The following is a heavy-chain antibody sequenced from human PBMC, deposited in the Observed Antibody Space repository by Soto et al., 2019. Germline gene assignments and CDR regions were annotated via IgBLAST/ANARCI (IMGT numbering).Heavy chain of an antibody. CDR3: ATSSSPHLGMDV. Sequence: QVQLVESGGGVVQPGRSLGLSCAASGFTFSSYGMHWVRQAPGKGLEWVAVIWYDGSNKYYADSVKGRFTISRDNSKNTLYLQMNSLRAEDTAVYYCATSSSPHLGMDVWGQGTTVTVSS. CDR2: IWYDGSNK. D-gene: IGHD6-6*01. CDR1: GFTFSSYG. V-gene: IGHV3-33*01. J-gene: IGHJ6*02.